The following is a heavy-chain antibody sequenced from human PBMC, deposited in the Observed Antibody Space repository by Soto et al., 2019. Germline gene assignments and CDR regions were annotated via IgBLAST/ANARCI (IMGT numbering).Heavy chain of an antibody. J-gene: IGHJ4*02. D-gene: IGHD3-22*01. V-gene: IGHV3-53*01. CDR1: GFTVSSNY. CDR3: ARNYYDSGGGFDY. Sequence: EVQLVESGGGLIQPGGSLRLSCAASGFTVSSNYTSWVRQAPGKGLEWVSVIYSGGSTYYADSVKGRFTISRDNSKNTLYLQMNSLRAEDTAVYYCARNYYDSGGGFDYWGQGTLVTVSS. CDR2: IYSGGST.